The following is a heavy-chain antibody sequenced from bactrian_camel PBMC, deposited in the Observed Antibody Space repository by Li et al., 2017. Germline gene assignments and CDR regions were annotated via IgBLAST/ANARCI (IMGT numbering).Heavy chain of an antibody. J-gene: IGHJ6*01. V-gene: IGHV3S53*01. CDR3: AAAVRGVSVWVPCRTSSTDFGY. CDR1: GYLISRYS. Sequence: QLVESGGGSVQAGESLRLSCEASGYLISRYSMGWFRQAPGKEREGVAAIEGGGRMSYRDSVKGRFTISTDNTENTVYLQMNSLKPEDTAMYYCAAAVRGVSVWVPCRTSSTDFGYWGQGTQVTVS. CDR2: IEGGGRM. D-gene: IGHD5*01.